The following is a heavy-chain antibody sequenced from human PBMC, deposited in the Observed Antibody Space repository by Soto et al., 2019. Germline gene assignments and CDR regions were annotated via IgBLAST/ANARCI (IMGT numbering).Heavy chain of an antibody. CDR1: GYTFTSYG. V-gene: IGHV1-18*01. Sequence: ASVKVSCKASGYTFTSYGISWVRQAPGQGLERMGWISAYNGNTNYAQKLQGRVTMTTDTSTSTAYMELRSLRSDDTAVYYCARGSSWGCYRYTPDDYWGQGTLVTVSS. CDR2: ISAYNGNT. CDR3: ARGSSWGCYRYTPDDY. J-gene: IGHJ4*02. D-gene: IGHD3-16*02.